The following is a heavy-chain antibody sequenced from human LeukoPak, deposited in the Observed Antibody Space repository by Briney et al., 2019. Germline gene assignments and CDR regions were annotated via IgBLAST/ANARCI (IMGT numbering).Heavy chain of an antibody. J-gene: IGHJ5*02. D-gene: IGHD6-13*01. V-gene: IGHV4-31*03. CDR2: IYYSGST. CDR3: ARGIAAAGTHHDP. Sequence: SETLSLTCTVSGGSISSGGYYWSWIRQHPGKGLEWIGYIYYSGSTYYNPSLKSRVTISVDTSKNQFSLKLSSVTAADTAVYYCARGIAAAGTHHDPWGQGTLVTVSS. CDR1: GGSISSGGYY.